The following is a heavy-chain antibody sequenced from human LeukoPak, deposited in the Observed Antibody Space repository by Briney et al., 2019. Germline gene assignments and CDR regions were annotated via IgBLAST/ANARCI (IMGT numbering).Heavy chain of an antibody. CDR1: GFTFSSYA. V-gene: IGHV3-21*01. J-gene: IGHJ6*02. CDR3: ARGLSGSYGMDV. D-gene: IGHD3-10*01. Sequence: PGGSLRLSCSASGFTFSSYAMHWVRQAPGKGLEWVSSISSSSSYIYYADSVKGRFTISRDNAKNSLYLQMNSLRAEDTAVYYCARGLSGSYGMDVWGQGTTVTVSS. CDR2: ISSSSSYI.